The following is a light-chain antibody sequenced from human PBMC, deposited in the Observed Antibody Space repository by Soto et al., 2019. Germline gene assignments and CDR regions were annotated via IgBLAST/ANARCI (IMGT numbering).Light chain of an antibody. Sequence: DVVMTQSPLSLPVTLGQPASISCRASRSLVYSDVNSYLSWYHQRPGQSPRRLIYEASNRDSGVPDRFSGSGSGTDFTLEISRVEAEDVGIYYCMQGTHWPPYTFGQGTKLEIK. CDR1: RSLVYSDVNSY. CDR3: MQGTHWPPYT. J-gene: IGKJ2*01. V-gene: IGKV2-30*01. CDR2: EAS.